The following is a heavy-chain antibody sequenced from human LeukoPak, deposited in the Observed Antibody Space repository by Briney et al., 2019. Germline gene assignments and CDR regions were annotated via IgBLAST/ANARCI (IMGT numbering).Heavy chain of an antibody. V-gene: IGHV4-39*01. Sequence: SETLSLTCTVSGGSISSIIYYWGWIRQPPGKGLEWIGSIYYSGTTYYNPSLKSRVTISVDTSKNQFSLKLTSVTAADTAIYYCARHLYSGSSPIDYWGQGTLVIVSP. D-gene: IGHD1-26*01. CDR3: ARHLYSGSSPIDY. CDR1: GGSISSIIYY. J-gene: IGHJ4*02. CDR2: IYYSGTT.